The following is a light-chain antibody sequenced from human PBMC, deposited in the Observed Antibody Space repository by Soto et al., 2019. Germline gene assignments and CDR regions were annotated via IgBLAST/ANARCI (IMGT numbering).Light chain of an antibody. V-gene: IGKV3-20*01. J-gene: IGKJ1*01. CDR1: QSVSSSY. Sequence: EIVLTQSPGTLSLSPGERATLSCRASQSVSSSYLAWYQQKAGQAPRLLIHGASSRATGIPDRFSGSGSGTDFTLTISRLEPEDFAVYYCQQYGSFPGTFGQGTKVEIK. CDR3: QQYGSFPGT. CDR2: GAS.